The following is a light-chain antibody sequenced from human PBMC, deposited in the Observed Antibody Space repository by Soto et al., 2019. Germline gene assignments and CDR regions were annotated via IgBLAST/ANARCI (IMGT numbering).Light chain of an antibody. CDR1: QSLVHSDGNTY. CDR2: KIS. Sequence: IVMTQTPLSSPATLGQPASISCRSSQSLVHSDGNTYLSWLQQRPGQPPRLLIYKISNRLSGVPDRFSGSGAGTDFTLKIRRVEAEDVGLYYCMQATQFPWAFGQGTKVDIK. J-gene: IGKJ1*01. V-gene: IGKV2-24*01. CDR3: MQATQFPWA.